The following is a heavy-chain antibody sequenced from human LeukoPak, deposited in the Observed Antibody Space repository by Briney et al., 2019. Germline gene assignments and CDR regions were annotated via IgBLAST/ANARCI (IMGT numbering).Heavy chain of an antibody. Sequence: GGSLRLSCAASGFTFSSYSMNWVRQALGKGLEWVSSISSSSSYIYYADSVKGRFTISRDNAKNSLYLQMNSLRAEDTAVYYCARATYYYDSSGYYSWGQGTLVTVSS. CDR3: ARATYYYDSSGYYS. J-gene: IGHJ4*02. CDR2: ISSSSSYI. D-gene: IGHD3-22*01. V-gene: IGHV3-21*01. CDR1: GFTFSSYS.